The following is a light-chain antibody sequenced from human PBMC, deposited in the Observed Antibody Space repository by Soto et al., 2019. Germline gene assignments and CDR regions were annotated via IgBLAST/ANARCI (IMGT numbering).Light chain of an antibody. CDR3: QSYDSSFWV. CDR2: GNS. V-gene: IGLV1-40*01. CDR1: SSNIGAGYD. J-gene: IGLJ3*02. Sequence: QAVVTQPPSVSGAPGQRVTISCTGSSSNIGAGYDVHWYQQLPGTAPKLLIYGNSNRPSGVPDRFSGSKSGTSASLAITGFQAEDEADYYCQSYDSSFWVFGGGTKLTVL.